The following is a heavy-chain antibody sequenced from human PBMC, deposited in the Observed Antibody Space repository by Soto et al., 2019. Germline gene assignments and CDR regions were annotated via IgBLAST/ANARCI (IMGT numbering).Heavy chain of an antibody. Sequence: SETLSLTCTVSGGSISSSSYYWGWIRQPPGKGLEWIGSIYYSGSTYYNPSLKSRVTISVDTSKNQFSLKLSSVTAADTAVYYCARRVRQQPRYWFDPWGQGTLVTVSS. J-gene: IGHJ5*02. V-gene: IGHV4-39*01. D-gene: IGHD6-13*01. CDR1: GGSISSSSYY. CDR3: ARRVRQQPRYWFDP. CDR2: IYYSGST.